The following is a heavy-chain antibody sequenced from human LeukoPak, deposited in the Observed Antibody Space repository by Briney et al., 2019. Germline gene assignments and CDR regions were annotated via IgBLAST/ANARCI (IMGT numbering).Heavy chain of an antibody. CDR1: GFTFSNYV. Sequence: PGGSLRLSCAASGFTFSNYVMNWVRQAPGKGLEWVSAISGSGDSLKSAESVKGRFTIPRDTAENPLYLQMNSLRAEDTAVYYCAKDFSAGGNYGYGRLDPWGQGTLVTVSS. CDR3: AKDFSAGGNYGYGRLDP. J-gene: IGHJ5*02. V-gene: IGHV3-23*01. CDR2: ISGSGDSL. D-gene: IGHD4-17*01.